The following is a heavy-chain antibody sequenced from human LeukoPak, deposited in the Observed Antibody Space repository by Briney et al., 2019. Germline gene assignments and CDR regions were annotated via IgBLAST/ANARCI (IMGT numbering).Heavy chain of an antibody. CDR2: ISASGGST. V-gene: IGHV3-23*01. J-gene: IGHJ4*02. CDR3: AKGALAAAGSGFEY. CDR1: GFIFNSYA. Sequence: GGALRLSCAVSGFIFNSYAMGWVRQARGEGLEWVSSISASGGSTYHADSVKGRFTISRDNSKNTVHLQMNSLRADDTALYYCAKGALAAAGSGFEYWGQGTLVTVFS. D-gene: IGHD6-13*01.